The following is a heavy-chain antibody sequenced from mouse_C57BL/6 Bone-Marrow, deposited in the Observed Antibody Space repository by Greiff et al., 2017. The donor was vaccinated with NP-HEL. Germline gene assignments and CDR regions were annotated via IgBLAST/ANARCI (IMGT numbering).Heavy chain of an antibody. CDR3: AKLGPGFAY. D-gene: IGHD4-1*01. V-gene: IGHV1-26*01. CDR2: INPNNGGT. CDR1: GYTFTDYY. J-gene: IGHJ3*01. Sequence: EVQLQQSGPELVKPGASVKISCKASGYTFTDYYMNWVKQSHGKSLEWIGDINPNNGGTSYNQKFKGKATLTVDKSSSTAYMELRSLTSEDSAVYYCAKLGPGFAYWGQGTLVTVSA.